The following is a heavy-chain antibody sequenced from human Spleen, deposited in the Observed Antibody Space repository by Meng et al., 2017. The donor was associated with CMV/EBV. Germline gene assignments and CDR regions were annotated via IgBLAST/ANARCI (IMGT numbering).Heavy chain of an antibody. Sequence: VTLQAGGSRTLQPSGTLSLTRAVYGGAFSGYYWSWIRQPPGKGLEWSGEINHSGSTNYNPSLKSRVTISVDTSKNQFSLKLSSVTAADTAVYYCARGGWFGEEGYFDYWGQGTLVTVSS. CDR3: ARGGWFGEEGYFDY. CDR1: GGAFSGYY. CDR2: INHSGST. V-gene: IGHV4-34*01. D-gene: IGHD3-10*01. J-gene: IGHJ4*02.